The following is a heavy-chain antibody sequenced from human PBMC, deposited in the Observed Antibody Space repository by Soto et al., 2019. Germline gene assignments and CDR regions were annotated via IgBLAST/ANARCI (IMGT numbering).Heavy chain of an antibody. CDR2: ISAYNGNT. V-gene: IGHV1-18*04. D-gene: IGHD2-15*01. J-gene: IGHJ6*02. Sequence: GASVEVSCEASCYTFPSYGISWVRQAPGQGLGWIGWISAYNGNTNYAQKLQGRVTMTTDTSTSTAYMELRSLRSDDTAVYYCARVFPSIVVVVAATGRNYYGMDVWGQGTKVTVS. CDR1: CYTFPSYG. CDR3: ARVFPSIVVVVAATGRNYYGMDV.